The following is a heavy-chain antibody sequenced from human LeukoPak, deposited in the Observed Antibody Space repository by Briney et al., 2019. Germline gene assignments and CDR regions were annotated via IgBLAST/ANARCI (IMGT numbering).Heavy chain of an antibody. CDR2: ISSSSSHI. D-gene: IGHD6-13*01. CDR1: GFTFSSYG. Sequence: GGSLRLSCAASGFTFSSYGMNWVRQAPGKGLEWVSSISSSSSHIYYADSVTGRFTISRDSAKNSLYLHMDSLRAEDTAVYYCARAVPAVGLDYWGQGTLVTVSA. V-gene: IGHV3-21*01. CDR3: ARAVPAVGLDY. J-gene: IGHJ4*02.